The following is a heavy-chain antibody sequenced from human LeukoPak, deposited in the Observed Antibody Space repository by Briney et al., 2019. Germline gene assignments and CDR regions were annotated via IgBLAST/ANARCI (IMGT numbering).Heavy chain of an antibody. V-gene: IGHV3-30-3*01. D-gene: IGHD3-22*01. CDR3: ARDMEVGYDSSGYDY. Sequence: PGRSLRLSCAASGFTFSSYAMHWVRQAPGKGLEWVAVISYDGSNKYYADSVKGRFTISRDNSKNTLYLQMNSLRAEDTAVYYCARDMEVGYDSSGYDYWGQGTLVTVSS. CDR1: GFTFSSYA. J-gene: IGHJ4*02. CDR2: ISYDGSNK.